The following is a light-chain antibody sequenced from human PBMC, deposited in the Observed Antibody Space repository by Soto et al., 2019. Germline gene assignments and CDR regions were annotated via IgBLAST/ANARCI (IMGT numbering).Light chain of an antibody. CDR3: QQYNDRPPIT. Sequence: EIVLTQSPGTLSLSPGERATLSCRASQSVTSSYLVWYQQKPGQAPRLLIYGASSRATGIPDRFSGSGSGSEFTLTISGLQSEDFAVYYCQQYNDRPPITFGQGTRLEIK. V-gene: IGKV3-20*01. CDR2: GAS. J-gene: IGKJ5*01. CDR1: QSVTSSY.